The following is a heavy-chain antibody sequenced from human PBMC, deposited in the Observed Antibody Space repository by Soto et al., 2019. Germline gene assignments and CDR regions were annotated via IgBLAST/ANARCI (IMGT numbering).Heavy chain of an antibody. V-gene: IGHV4-31*03. J-gene: IGHJ5*02. Sequence: QVQLQESGPGLVKPSQTLSLTCTVSGGSISSSGYYWNWVRQHPGKDLEWIGYMHYSGNANYNPSLRSRITISLDTSKNQFSLKLSSVTAADTAVYYCSGIPSLFGHYGWFDPWGQGTLVTVSS. CDR1: GGSISSSGYY. CDR2: MHYSGNA. CDR3: SGIPSLFGHYGWFDP. D-gene: IGHD3-9*01.